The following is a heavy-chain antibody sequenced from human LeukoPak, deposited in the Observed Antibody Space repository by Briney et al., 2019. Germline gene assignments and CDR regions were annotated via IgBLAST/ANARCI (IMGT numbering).Heavy chain of an antibody. D-gene: IGHD6-13*01. CDR3: ARGRPGIAAAVNY. J-gene: IGHJ4*02. CDR1: GFTFSSYS. V-gene: IGHV3-21*01. Sequence: GGSLRLSCAASGFTFSSYSMNWVHQAPGKGLEWVSSISSSSSYIYYADSVKGRFTISRDNAKNSLYLQMNSLRAEDTAVYYCARGRPGIAAAVNYWGQGTLVTVSS. CDR2: ISSSSSYI.